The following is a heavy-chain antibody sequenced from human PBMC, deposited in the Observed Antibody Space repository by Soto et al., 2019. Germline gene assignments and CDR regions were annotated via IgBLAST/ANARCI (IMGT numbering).Heavy chain of an antibody. CDR2: IYYSGST. CDR3: ARGRGINGNTY. CDR1: GGSISSYY. D-gene: IGHD1-20*01. Sequence: SETLSLTCTVSGGSISSYYWSWIRQPPGKGLEWIGYIYYSGSTNYNPSLKSRVIISADTSKNQLSLNLISVTAADTAMYYCARGRGINGNTYWGQGALVTVSS. J-gene: IGHJ4*02. V-gene: IGHV4-59*01.